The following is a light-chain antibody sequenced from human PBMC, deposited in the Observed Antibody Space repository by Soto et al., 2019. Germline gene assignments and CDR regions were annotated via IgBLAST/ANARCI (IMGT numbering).Light chain of an antibody. CDR3: QSYDSSNVV. Sequence: NFILTQPHSVSESPGKTVTISCTRSSDSIASNYVQWYQQRPGSAPTTVIYEDNQRPSGVPDRFSGSIDSSSNSASLTISGLKTEDEADYYCQSYDSSNVVSGGGTKLTVL. V-gene: IGLV6-57*04. CDR1: SDSIASNY. J-gene: IGLJ2*01. CDR2: EDN.